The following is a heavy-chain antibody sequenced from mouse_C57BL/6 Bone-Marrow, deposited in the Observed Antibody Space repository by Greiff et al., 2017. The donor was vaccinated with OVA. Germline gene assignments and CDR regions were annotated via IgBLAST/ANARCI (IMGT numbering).Heavy chain of an antibody. D-gene: IGHD1-1*01. Sequence: EVQLVESGGGLVKPGGSLKLSCAASGFTFSSYAMSWVRQTPEKRLEWVATISDGGSYTYYPDNVKGRFTISRDNAKNNLYLQMSHLKSEDTAMYYGARDLTTVVAHWYFDVWGTGTTVTVSS. CDR1: GFTFSSYA. J-gene: IGHJ1*03. V-gene: IGHV5-4*01. CDR2: ISDGGSYT. CDR3: ARDLTTVVAHWYFDV.